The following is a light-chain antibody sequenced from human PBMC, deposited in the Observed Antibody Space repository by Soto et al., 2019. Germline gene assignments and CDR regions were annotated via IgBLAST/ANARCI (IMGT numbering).Light chain of an antibody. CDR2: VTS. V-gene: IGKV1-39*01. CDR3: QQSSGFPLT. CDR1: QSIASY. Sequence: EIELTQSPSSLSASVGDTVSINCRASQSIASYLNWYQQKPGKPPKLLIFVTSSLHSGVPSRFSGSGSGTDFTLTISSLQPEDSATYYCQQSSGFPLTFGGGTKVEI. J-gene: IGKJ4*01.